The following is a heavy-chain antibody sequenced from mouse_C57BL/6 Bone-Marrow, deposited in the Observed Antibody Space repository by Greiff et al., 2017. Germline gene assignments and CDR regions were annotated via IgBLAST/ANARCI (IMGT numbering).Heavy chain of an antibody. J-gene: IGHJ2*01. CDR2: IDPENGDT. CDR1: GFNIKDDY. V-gene: IGHV14-4*01. Sequence: VQLQQSGAELVRPGASVKLSCTASGFNIKDDYMHWVKQRPEQGLAWIGWIDPENGDTEYASKFQGKATITAAPSSNTAYLQLSSLRSEDTAVYDCTALARFDYWGQGTPLTVSS. CDR3: TALARFDY.